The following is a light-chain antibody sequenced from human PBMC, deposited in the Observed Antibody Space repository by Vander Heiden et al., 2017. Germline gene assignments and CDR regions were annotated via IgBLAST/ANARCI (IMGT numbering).Light chain of an antibody. Sequence: QSAPTQPPSASGTPGQTVTISCSGSSSNIGRNTVNWYQQLPGKAPKVLMYGINQRPSGVTDRFSGSKSGTTAFLAISGLQSEDEAVYYCAAWDDSLVLFGGGTNLTVL. J-gene: IGLJ2*01. CDR2: GIN. CDR3: AAWDDSLVL. CDR1: SSNIGRNT. V-gene: IGLV1-44*01.